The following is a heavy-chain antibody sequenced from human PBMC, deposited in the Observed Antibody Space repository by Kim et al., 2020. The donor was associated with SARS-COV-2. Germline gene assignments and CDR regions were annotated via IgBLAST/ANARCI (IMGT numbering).Heavy chain of an antibody. CDR2: INAGNGNT. CDR3: ARDRYCSGGSCYYYYGMDV. V-gene: IGHV1-3*01. CDR1: GYTFTSYA. J-gene: IGHJ6*02. Sequence: ASVKVSCKASGYTFTSYAMHWVRQAPGQRLEWMGWINAGNGNTKYSQKFQGRVTITRDTSASTAYMELSSLRSEDTAVYYCARDRYCSGGSCYYYYGMDVWGQGTTVTVSS. D-gene: IGHD2-15*01.